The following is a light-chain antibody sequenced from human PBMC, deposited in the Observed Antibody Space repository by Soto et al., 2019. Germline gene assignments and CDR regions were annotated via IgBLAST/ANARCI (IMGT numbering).Light chain of an antibody. Sequence: DIQMTQSPSSLSASVGDRVTITCRASQAIGNCLAWLQQKPGKAPKSLIYAGSNLQDGVPSNFGGSGSGTDFTLTISRLHPEDSSTYFCPQYYHYPSPFGQGTNLEIK. V-gene: IGKV1-16*02. CDR2: AGS. CDR1: QAIGNC. CDR3: PQYYHYPSP. J-gene: IGKJ2*01.